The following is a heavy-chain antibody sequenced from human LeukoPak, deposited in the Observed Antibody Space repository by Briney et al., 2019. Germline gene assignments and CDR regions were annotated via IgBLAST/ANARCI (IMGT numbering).Heavy chain of an antibody. CDR3: ARDSGVRGVITDAFDI. Sequence: PSETLSLTCTVSGGSISSYYWSWIRQPPGKGLEWIEYIYYTGSTNYNPSLKSRVTISVDTSKNQFSLKLSSVTAADTAVYYCARDSGVRGVITDAFDIWGQGTMVTVSS. V-gene: IGHV4-59*01. J-gene: IGHJ3*02. D-gene: IGHD3-10*01. CDR1: GGSISSYY. CDR2: IYYTGST.